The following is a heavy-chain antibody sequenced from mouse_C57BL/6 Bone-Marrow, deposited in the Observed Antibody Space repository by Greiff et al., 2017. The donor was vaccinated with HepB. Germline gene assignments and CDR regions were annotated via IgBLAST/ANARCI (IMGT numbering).Heavy chain of an antibody. CDR2: IHPNSGST. J-gene: IGHJ4*01. CDR1: GYTFTSYW. Sequence: VQLQESGAELVKPGASVKLSCKASGYTFTSYWMHWVKQRPGQGLEWIGMIHPNSGSTNYNEKFKSKATLTVDKSSSTAYMQLSSLTSEDSAVYYCARSKPYAMDYWGQGTSVTVSS. CDR3: ARSKPYAMDY. V-gene: IGHV1-64*01.